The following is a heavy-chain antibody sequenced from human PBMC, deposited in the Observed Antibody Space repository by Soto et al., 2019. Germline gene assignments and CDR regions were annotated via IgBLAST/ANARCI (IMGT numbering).Heavy chain of an antibody. V-gene: IGHV1-18*01. J-gene: IGHJ3*02. Sequence: ASVKVSCKASGYTFTSYGISWVRQAPGQGLEWMGWISAYNGNTNYAQKLQGRVTMTTDTSTSTAYMELRSLRSDDTAVYYCAREGNVVVFIAPGTFDICGQGAMVTVSS. CDR2: ISAYNGNT. CDR3: AREGNVVVFIAPGTFDI. CDR1: GYTFTSYG. D-gene: IGHD3-22*01.